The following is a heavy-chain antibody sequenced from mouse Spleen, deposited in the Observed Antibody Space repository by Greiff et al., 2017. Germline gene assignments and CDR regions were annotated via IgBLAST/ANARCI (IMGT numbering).Heavy chain of an antibody. V-gene: IGHV2-6*03. Sequence: QVQLKETGPGLVAPSQSLSITCTVSGFSLTSYGVHWVRQPPGKGLEWLVVIWSDGSTNYNSALKSRLSISKDNSKSQVFLKMNSLQTDDTAMYYCASHDGYYDAMDYWGQGTSVTVSS. J-gene: IGHJ4*01. CDR1: GFSLTSYG. D-gene: IGHD2-3*01. CDR3: ASHDGYYDAMDY. CDR2: IWSDGST.